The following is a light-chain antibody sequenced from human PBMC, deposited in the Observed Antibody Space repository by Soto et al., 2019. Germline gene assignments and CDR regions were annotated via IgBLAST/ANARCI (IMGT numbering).Light chain of an antibody. V-gene: IGKV1-5*03. CDR2: KAS. CDR3: QNYNSYRCT. Sequence: DIPMTQSPSTLSASVGDRVTITCRASQSISSWLAWYQQKPGKAPKLLIYKASSLESGVPSRFSGSGSGIEFTLTISSLQPDDFATYYCQNYNSYRCTFGQGTKVEIK. J-gene: IGKJ1*01. CDR1: QSISSW.